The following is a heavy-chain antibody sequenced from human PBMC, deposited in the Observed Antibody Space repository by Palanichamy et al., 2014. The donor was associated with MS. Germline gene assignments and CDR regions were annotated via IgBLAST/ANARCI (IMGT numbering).Heavy chain of an antibody. CDR2: IIPIFGTP. CDR3: ARKAGSPDCGGNHCYCLDS. J-gene: IGHJ4*02. CDR1: GGTFKNFA. Sequence: QVQLVRSGAEVREPGSSVKVSCKASGGTFKNFAFSWVRQAPGQGLEWMGGIIPIFGTPKYAQKFQDRVSITADESTTTVYMELRSLRSEDTAVHYCARKAGSPDCGGNHCYCLDSWGQGTRVGVSS. D-gene: IGHD2-21*01. V-gene: IGHV1-69*01.